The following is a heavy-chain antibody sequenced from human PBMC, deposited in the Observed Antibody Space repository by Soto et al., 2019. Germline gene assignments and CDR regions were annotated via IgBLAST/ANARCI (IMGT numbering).Heavy chain of an antibody. CDR3: ARTTVRRGYYYGMDV. J-gene: IGHJ6*02. Sequence: SETLSLTCAVSGGSISSGGYSWSWIRQPPGKGLEWIGYIYHSGSTYYNPSLKSRVTISVDRSKNQFSLKLSSVTAADTAVYYCARTTVRRGYYYGMDVWGQGTTVTVSS. V-gene: IGHV4-30-2*01. CDR1: GGSISSGGYS. D-gene: IGHD4-17*01. CDR2: IYHSGST.